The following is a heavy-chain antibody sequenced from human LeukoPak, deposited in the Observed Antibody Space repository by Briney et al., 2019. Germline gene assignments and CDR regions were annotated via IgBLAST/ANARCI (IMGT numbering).Heavy chain of an antibody. CDR2: VTQTGIT. Sequence: ETLSLTCTVPGGLLNYYYWSWIRQSPTKGLEWMGYVTQTGITNYNPSLKSGVTMSVDKSKNQISLRLTSVTAADTAVYYCATGIDQRKTGFWGQGTLVTVSS. CDR3: ATGIDQRKTGF. D-gene: IGHD1-1*01. V-gene: IGHV4-59*01. CDR1: GGLLNYYY. J-gene: IGHJ1*01.